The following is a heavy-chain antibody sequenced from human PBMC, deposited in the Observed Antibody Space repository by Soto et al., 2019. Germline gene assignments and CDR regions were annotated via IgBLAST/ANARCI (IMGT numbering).Heavy chain of an antibody. CDR1: GFTFSSYW. CDR3: ARGVVADGQEFDY. CDR2: IKQDGSEK. J-gene: IGHJ4*02. V-gene: IGHV3-7*01. D-gene: IGHD3-22*01. Sequence: EVQLVESGGGLVQPGGSLRLSCAASGFTFSSYWMSWVSQAPGKGLEWVANIKQDGSEKYYVDSVKGRFTISRDNAKNTLYLQMNSLRAEDTAVYYCARGVVADGQEFDYWGQGTLVTVSS.